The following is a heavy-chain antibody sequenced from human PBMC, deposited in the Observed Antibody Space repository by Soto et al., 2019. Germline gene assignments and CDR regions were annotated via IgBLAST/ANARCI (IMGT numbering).Heavy chain of an antibody. V-gene: IGHV4-59*08. CDR2: IYYSGST. J-gene: IGHJ4*01. Sequence: SETLSLTCTVSGGSISSYYWSWIRQPPGKGLEWIGYIYYSGSTNYNPSLKSRVTISVDTSKNQFSLKLSSVTAADTAVYYCARGGGIYDFWSGYYLGVGSRFDYWGHGTLVTVSS. CDR3: ARGGGIYDFWSGYYLGVGSRFDY. D-gene: IGHD3-3*01. CDR1: GGSISSYY.